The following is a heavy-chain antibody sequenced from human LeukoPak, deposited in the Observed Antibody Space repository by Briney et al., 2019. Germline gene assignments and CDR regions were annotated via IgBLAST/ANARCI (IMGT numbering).Heavy chain of an antibody. CDR3: TRGYCSGGTCQARAFDI. D-gene: IGHD2-15*01. V-gene: IGHV3-74*01. CDR1: EFTFSSYW. Sequence: PGGSLRLSCAASEFTFSSYWMHWVRQAPGKGLWWVSRINSDGSSTNYADSVKGRFTISRDNAKNTLYLQMNSLRAEDTAVYYCTRGYCSGGTCQARAFDIWGQGTMVTVSS. J-gene: IGHJ3*02. CDR2: INSDGSST.